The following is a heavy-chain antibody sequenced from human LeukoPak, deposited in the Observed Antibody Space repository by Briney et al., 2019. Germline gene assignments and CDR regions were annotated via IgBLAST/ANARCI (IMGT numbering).Heavy chain of an antibody. CDR2: ISGSGGST. Sequence: GGSLRLSCAASGFTFSTYAMSWVRQAPGKGLEWVSAISGSGGSTYYADSVKGRFTISRDNSKNTLYLQMNSLRAEDTAVYYCAKDHSSGYGDYGHSWFDPWGQGTLVTVSS. D-gene: IGHD4-17*01. V-gene: IGHV3-23*01. CDR1: GFTFSTYA. CDR3: AKDHSSGYGDYGHSWFDP. J-gene: IGHJ5*02.